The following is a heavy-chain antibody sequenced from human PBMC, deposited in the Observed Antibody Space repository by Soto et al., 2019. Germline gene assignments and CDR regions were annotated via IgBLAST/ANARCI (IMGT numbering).Heavy chain of an antibody. J-gene: IGHJ6*02. CDR3: ARDLWVEPELYYYGMDV. D-gene: IGHD1-1*01. CDR1: GDSISSADYY. CDR2: IFYSGTT. Sequence: TSETLSLTCTVSGDSISSADYYWSWIRQTPGEGLEWIGHIFYSGTTYYNPSLKSRLTISVDTSKNHFSLRLTSVTAADTAVYYCARDLWVEPELYYYGMDVWGQGTTVTVSS. V-gene: IGHV4-30-4*01.